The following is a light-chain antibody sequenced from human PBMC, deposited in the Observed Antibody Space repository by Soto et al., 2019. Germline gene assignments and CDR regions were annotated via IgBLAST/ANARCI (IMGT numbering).Light chain of an antibody. J-gene: IGKJ2*01. CDR3: QQYGSSSYT. Sequence: EIVLTQSPGTLSLSPGERATLSCRASQSIRSSNLAWYQHKPGQAPRLLIYGASSRATGIPDRFSGSGSGTDFTLTISRLEPEDFAVYYCQQYGSSSYTFGQGTKLEIK. CDR2: GAS. CDR1: QSIRSSN. V-gene: IGKV3-20*01.